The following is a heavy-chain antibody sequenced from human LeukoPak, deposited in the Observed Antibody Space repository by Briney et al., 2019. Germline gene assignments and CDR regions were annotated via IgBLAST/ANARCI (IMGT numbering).Heavy chain of an antibody. CDR2: IYSGGST. CDR1: GFIVSTNY. D-gene: IGHD1-26*01. CDR3: ATGLSSGSPDYFDQ. Sequence: GESLRLSCAASGFIVSTNYMNWVRQAPGKGLEWVSIIYSGGSTYYADSVKGRFTISRDNSNNAVFLQMSSLRADDTAVYYCATGLSSGSPDYFDQWGQGTLVTVSS. V-gene: IGHV3-53*01. J-gene: IGHJ4*02.